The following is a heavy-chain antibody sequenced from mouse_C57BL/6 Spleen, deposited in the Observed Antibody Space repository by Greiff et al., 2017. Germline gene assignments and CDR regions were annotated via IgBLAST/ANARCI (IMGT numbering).Heavy chain of an antibody. Sequence: LQESGAELARPGASVKLSCKASGYTFTSYGISWVKQRTGQGLEWIGEIYPRSGNTYYNEKFKGKATLTADKSSSTAYMELRSLTSEDSAVYFCARSGGNPLYYFDYWGQGTTLTVSS. CDR2: IYPRSGNT. CDR3: ARSGGNPLYYFDY. CDR1: GYTFTSYG. D-gene: IGHD2-1*01. V-gene: IGHV1-81*01. J-gene: IGHJ2*01.